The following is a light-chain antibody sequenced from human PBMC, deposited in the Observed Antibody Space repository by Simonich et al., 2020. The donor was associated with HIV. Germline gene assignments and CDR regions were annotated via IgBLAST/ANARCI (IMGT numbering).Light chain of an antibody. CDR1: QSLLRSNGYDS. Sequence: DILMTQSPLSLPVTPGEPASISYRSSQSLLRSNGYDSLDWYLQKPGQSPQLLIYLGSNRASGVPDRFSGSGSGTDFTLKISRVEAEDVGVYYCMQALQTPFTFGPGTKVDIK. J-gene: IGKJ3*01. CDR3: MQALQTPFT. V-gene: IGKV2-28*01. CDR2: LGS.